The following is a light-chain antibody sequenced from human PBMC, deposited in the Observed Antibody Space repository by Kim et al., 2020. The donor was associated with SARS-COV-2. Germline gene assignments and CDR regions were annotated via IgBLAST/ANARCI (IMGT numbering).Light chain of an antibody. CDR2: GKN. V-gene: IGLV3-19*01. Sequence: ALGQTVRITCQGDSLRRYYATWYQQKPGQAPIVVIYGKNNRPSGITDRFSGSSSGNTASLTITGTQAGDEADYYCNSRDSNDNVVFGGGTQLT. CDR3: NSRDSNDNVV. CDR1: SLRRYY. J-gene: IGLJ2*01.